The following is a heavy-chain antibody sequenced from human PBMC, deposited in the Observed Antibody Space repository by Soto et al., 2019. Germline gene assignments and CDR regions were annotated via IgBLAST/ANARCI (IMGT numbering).Heavy chain of an antibody. CDR2: IWYDGSNK. J-gene: IGHJ4*02. V-gene: IGHV3-33*03. Sequence: QVQLVESGGGVVQPGRSLRLSCAASGFAFSRYGMHWVRQAPGEGLEWVAIIWYDGSNKYYADSVKGRFPISRDNSNNALYRQMNSLRAEDTAIYYCARSSAAAEGTPFDNWGQGTLVTVSS. CDR3: ARSSAAAEGTPFDN. D-gene: IGHD6-13*01. CDR1: GFAFSRYG.